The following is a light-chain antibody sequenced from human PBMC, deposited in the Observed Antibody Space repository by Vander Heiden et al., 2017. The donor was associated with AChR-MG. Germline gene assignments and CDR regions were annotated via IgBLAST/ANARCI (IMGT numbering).Light chain of an antibody. Sequence: VFTLSPASMSFSPGDTPYPTCRASQSIGTRLAWYRHNPGQPPRLLIFDASKRATGIPPRFRGSGSRTDFTLTLGRLEAGDSAVYYCQQRYCTPRTFGPGTNVEV. J-gene: IGKJ1*01. CDR3: QQRYCTPRT. V-gene: IGKV3-11*01. CDR2: DAS. CDR1: QSIGTR.